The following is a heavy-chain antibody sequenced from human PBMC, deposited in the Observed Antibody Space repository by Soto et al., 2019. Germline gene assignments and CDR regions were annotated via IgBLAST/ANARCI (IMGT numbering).Heavy chain of an antibody. D-gene: IGHD3-22*01. CDR3: ATAGNYDSSGRDF. CDR2: ISANSGNT. Sequence: ASVKVSCKALGFIFNNYAISWVRQAPGQGLEWMGWISANSGNTNYAQKLQGRVTMTTDTSTSTAYMELRSLRSDDTAVYYCATAGNYDSSGRDFWGQGTLVTVPA. J-gene: IGHJ4*02. V-gene: IGHV1-18*04. CDR1: GFIFNNYA.